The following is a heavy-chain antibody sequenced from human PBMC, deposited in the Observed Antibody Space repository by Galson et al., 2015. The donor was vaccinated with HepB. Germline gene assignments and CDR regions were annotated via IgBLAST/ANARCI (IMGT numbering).Heavy chain of an antibody. V-gene: IGHV4-39*01. CDR3: ARHQTLPNVVAPGAFNL. D-gene: IGHD2-8*01. CDR2: VHFGGSA. CDR1: GGSLTSPNNY. Sequence: ETLSLTCTVSGGSLTSPNNYWAWIHHSPGKGLEWIGTVHFGGSADYKSSLKSRLTISVDTSRNQFSLRLTSVTASDTAVYYCARHQTLPNVVAPGAFNLWGRGTRVIVSS. J-gene: IGHJ3*01.